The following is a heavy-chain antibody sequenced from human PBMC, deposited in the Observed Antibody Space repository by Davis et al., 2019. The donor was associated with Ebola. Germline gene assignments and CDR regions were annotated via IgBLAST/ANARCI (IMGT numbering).Heavy chain of an antibody. CDR3: AREVRRGWFDP. CDR2: ISSTSSYI. CDR1: GFTFSTYT. V-gene: IGHV3-21*01. D-gene: IGHD3-10*01. J-gene: IGHJ5*01. Sequence: GGSLRLSCGASGFTFSTYTMNWVRKAPGKGLEWVSSISSTSSYISYTASVKGRFTISRDNAKNSLYLQMNSLTAEDTAVYYCAREVRRGWFDPWGQGTLVTVSS.